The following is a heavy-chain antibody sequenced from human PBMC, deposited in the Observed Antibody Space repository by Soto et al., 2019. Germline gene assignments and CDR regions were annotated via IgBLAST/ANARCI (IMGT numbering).Heavy chain of an antibody. J-gene: IGHJ4*02. Sequence: CKGSGYSFTSSWIGWVRQMPGKGLEWMGRIDPSDSYTNYSPSFQGHVTISADKSISTAYLQWSSLKASDTAVYYCAGSLAAAGTGDDYWGQGTLVTVSS. CDR2: IDPSDSYT. D-gene: IGHD6-13*01. V-gene: IGHV5-10-1*01. CDR3: AGSLAAAGTGDDY. CDR1: GYSFTSSW.